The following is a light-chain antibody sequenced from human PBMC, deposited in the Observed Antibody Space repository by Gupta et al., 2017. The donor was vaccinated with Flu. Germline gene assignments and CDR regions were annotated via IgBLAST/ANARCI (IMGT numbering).Light chain of an antibody. CDR2: GAS. Sequence: EIVMTQSPATLSVSPGERATLSCRASQSVSSNLAWYQQKPGQAPRLLIYGASTRATGIPARFSGSGSGTEFTLTISSLQSEDFAVYYCQQYKNWPLFTFGHGTKVDIK. V-gene: IGKV3-15*01. CDR1: QSVSSN. J-gene: IGKJ3*01. CDR3: QQYKNWPLFT.